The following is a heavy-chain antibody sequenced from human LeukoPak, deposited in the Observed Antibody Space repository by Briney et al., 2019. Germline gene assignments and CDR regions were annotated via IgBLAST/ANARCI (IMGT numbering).Heavy chain of an antibody. V-gene: IGHV4-4*07. CDR1: GGSISSYY. CDR2: IYTSGST. Sequence: PSETLSLTCTVSGGSISSYYWSWIRQPAGKGLEWIGRIYTSGSTNYNPSLKSRVTMSVDTSKNQFSLKLSSVTAADTAVYYCARVRPDYDILTGFGMDVWGQGTTVTVSS. J-gene: IGHJ6*02. D-gene: IGHD3-9*01. CDR3: ARVRPDYDILTGFGMDV.